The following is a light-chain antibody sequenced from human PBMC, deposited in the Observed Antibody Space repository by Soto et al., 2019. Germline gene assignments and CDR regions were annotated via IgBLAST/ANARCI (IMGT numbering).Light chain of an antibody. CDR1: QDIRND. CDR2: KAS. V-gene: IGKV1-17*01. J-gene: IGKJ3*01. Sequence: DIQLTQSLYSLSASVGETVTLTCRASQDIRNDLGWYQQKPGKAPNLLIYKASTLESGVPSRFSGSGSGTEFTLTISSLQPEDFATYYCQSYNIYSSFGPGTKVDI. CDR3: QSYNIYSS.